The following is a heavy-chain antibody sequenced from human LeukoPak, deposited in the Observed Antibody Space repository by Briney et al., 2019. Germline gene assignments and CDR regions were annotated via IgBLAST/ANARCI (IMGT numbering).Heavy chain of an antibody. CDR3: AGGYIYGSTYYYMDV. D-gene: IGHD5-18*01. CDR1: GGSISSYY. J-gene: IGHJ6*03. CDR2: IYTSGST. V-gene: IGHV4-4*07. Sequence: KSSETLSLTCTVSGGSISSYYWSWIRQPAGKGLEWIGRIYTSGSTNYNPSLKSRVTMSVDTSKNQFSLKLSSVTAADTALYYCAGGYIYGSTYYYMDVWGKGTTVTISS.